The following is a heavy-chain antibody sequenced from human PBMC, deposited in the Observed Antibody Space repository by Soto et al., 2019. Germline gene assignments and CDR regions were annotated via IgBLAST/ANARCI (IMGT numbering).Heavy chain of an antibody. D-gene: IGHD1-1*01. V-gene: IGHV1-18*01. Sequence: QVQLVQSGAEVKKPGASVKVSCKASGYTFTSYGISWVRQASGQGLEWMGWISAYNGNTKYAQKLQGRVTMTTDTSTSTAYRELRSLRSDDTAVYYCARHEPYKWNDGGWFDAWGQGTMVTVSS. CDR1: GYTFTSYG. CDR3: ARHEPYKWNDGGWFDA. J-gene: IGHJ5*02. CDR2: ISAYNGNT.